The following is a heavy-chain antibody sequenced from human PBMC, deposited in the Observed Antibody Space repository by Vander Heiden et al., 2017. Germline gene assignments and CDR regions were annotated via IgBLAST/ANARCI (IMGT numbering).Heavy chain of an antibody. V-gene: IGHV3-73*01. D-gene: IGHD3-3*01. J-gene: IGHJ2*01. Sequence: EVQLVASGGGLVQPGGSRKPSCPASRVPFSGSSMHWVRQASGKGLEWVGRIRSKANSYATAYAASVKGRFTISRDDSKNTAYLQMNSLKTEDTAVYYCMIFGVVNPVWYFDLWGRGTLVTVSS. CDR2: IRSKANSYAT. CDR1: RVPFSGSS. CDR3: MIFGVVNPVWYFDL.